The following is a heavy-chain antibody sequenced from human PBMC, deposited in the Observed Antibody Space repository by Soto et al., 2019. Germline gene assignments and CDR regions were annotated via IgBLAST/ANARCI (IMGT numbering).Heavy chain of an antibody. CDR1: GFTFSSYG. J-gene: IGHJ4*02. V-gene: IGHV3-30*18. CDR2: ISYDGSNK. CDR3: AKETNAIVRYFDM. Sequence: PGGSLRLSCAASGFTFSSYGMHWVRQAPGKGLEWVAVISYDGSNKYYADSVKGRFTISRDNSKNTLYLQMNSLRAEDTAVYYCAKETNAIVRYFDMWGQGTLVTVSS. D-gene: IGHD3-9*01.